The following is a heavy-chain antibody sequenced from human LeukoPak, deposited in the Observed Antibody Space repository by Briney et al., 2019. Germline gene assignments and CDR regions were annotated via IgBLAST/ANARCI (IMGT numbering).Heavy chain of an antibody. J-gene: IGHJ4*02. D-gene: IGHD2-2*01. CDR2: INPSGGST. CDR1: GYTFTSYY. Sequence: GASVKVSCKASGYTFTSYYMHWVRQAPGQGLEWMGIINPSGGSTSYAQKLQGRVTMTTDTSTSTAYVELRSLRSDDTAVYYCARGEMCSSTSCYVDYFDYWGQGTLVTVSS. CDR3: ARGEMCSSTSCYVDYFDY. V-gene: IGHV1-46*01.